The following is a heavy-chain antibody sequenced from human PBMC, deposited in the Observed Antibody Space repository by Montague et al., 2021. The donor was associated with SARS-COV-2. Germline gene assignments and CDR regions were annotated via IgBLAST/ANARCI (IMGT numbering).Heavy chain of an antibody. CDR3: AREGIGCNSCLGY. Sequence: SETLSLTCAVYGGSLSGYYWSWIRRAPGKGLEWIGEINHSRSTNYNPSLKSRVTVSLDTSKNQFSLNLSSVTAADTAVHYCAREGIGCNSCLGYWGQGTLVTVSS. J-gene: IGHJ4*02. CDR2: INHSRST. V-gene: IGHV4-34*01. CDR1: GGSLSGYY. D-gene: IGHD2-2*01.